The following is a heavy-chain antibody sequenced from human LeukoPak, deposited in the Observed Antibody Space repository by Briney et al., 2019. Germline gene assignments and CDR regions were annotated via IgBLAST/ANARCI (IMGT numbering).Heavy chain of an antibody. D-gene: IGHD3-22*01. Sequence: PGGSLRLSCAASGFTFSDYSMNWVRQAPGNGLEWVASVNAVSSYIYYADSMRGRFTISRDNAKNSLFLQMNSLRAEDTAVYYCARLRRNSDRSDFFYYYDHWGQGTLVTVSS. CDR3: ARLRRNSDRSDFFYYYDH. J-gene: IGHJ4*02. CDR1: GFTFSDYS. V-gene: IGHV3-21*01. CDR2: VNAVSSYI.